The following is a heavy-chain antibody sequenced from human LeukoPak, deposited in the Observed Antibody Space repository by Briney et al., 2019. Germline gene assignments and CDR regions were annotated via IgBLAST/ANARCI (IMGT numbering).Heavy chain of an antibody. CDR3: AKAPRPWVGGATGSRYYFHY. V-gene: IGHV3-23*01. D-gene: IGHD1-26*01. J-gene: IGHJ4*02. CDR1: GFTFSSYA. Sequence: PGGSLRLSCAASGFTFSSYAMRWVRQAPGKGLEWVSAISPSSGTFYADSVKGRFTISRDNSKNTLYLQMNSLRAEDTAVYYCAKAPRPWVGGATGSRYYFHYWGQGTLVTVSS. CDR2: ISPSSGT.